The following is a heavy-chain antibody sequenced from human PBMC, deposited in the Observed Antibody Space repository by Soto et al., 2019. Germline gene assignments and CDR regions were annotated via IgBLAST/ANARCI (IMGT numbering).Heavy chain of an antibody. CDR1: GGSFSDYY. D-gene: IGHD6-13*01. V-gene: IGHV4-34*01. J-gene: IGHJ6*04. Sequence: PSQPLSLTCAVDGGSFSDYYWSWIRQPPGKGLEWIGEINHSGSTNYNPSLKSRVTISVDTSKNQFSLKLSSVTAADTAGYYCARFLPQQDTAGGYYSVTEFWGNGTTVTGS. CDR3: ARFLPQQDTAGGYYSVTEF. CDR2: INHSGST.